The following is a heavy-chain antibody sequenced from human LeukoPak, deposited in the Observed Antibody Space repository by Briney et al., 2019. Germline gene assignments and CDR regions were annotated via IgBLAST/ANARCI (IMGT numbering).Heavy chain of an antibody. V-gene: IGHV4-61*02. J-gene: IGHJ3*02. CDR1: GVSISTVSYY. D-gene: IGHD2-15*01. Sequence: SETLSRTCTVSGVSISTVSYYWSWIRQPAGKGLEWIGRIYTSGSTNYNPSLKSRATISVDTSKNQFSLKLSSVTAADTAVYYCARGGYCSGGSCSIDAFDIWGQGTMVTVSS. CDR2: IYTSGST. CDR3: ARGGYCSGGSCSIDAFDI.